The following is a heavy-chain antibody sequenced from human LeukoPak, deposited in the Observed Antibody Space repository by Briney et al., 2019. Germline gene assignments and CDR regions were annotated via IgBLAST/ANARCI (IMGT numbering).Heavy chain of an antibody. J-gene: IGHJ4*02. Sequence: ASVKVSCKASGYIFTSYDINWVRQATGQGLEWMGWMNPNSGNTGYAQKFQGRVAMTRSTLISTAYMELRSLRSDDTAVYYCAREVAVAEVIDYWGQGTLVTVSS. D-gene: IGHD6-19*01. CDR2: MNPNSGNT. V-gene: IGHV1-8*01. CDR1: GYIFTSYD. CDR3: AREVAVAEVIDY.